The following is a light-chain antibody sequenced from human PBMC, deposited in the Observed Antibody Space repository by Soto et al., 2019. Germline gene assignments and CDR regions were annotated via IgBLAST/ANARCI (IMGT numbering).Light chain of an antibody. CDR1: QSVSSSY. V-gene: IGKV3-20*01. Sequence: EIVLTQSPGTLSLSPGERGTLSCRASQSVSSSYLAWYQQKPGQAPRLLIYGASSRATGIPDRFSGSASGTDFTLTISRLEPEDFAVYYCQQYGSSGTFGQGTKVDI. CDR3: QQYGSSGT. CDR2: GAS. J-gene: IGKJ1*01.